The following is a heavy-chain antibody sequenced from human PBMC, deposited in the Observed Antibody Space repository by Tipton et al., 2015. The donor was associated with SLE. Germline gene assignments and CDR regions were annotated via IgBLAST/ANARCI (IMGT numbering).Heavy chain of an antibody. CDR3: AKDSGVVTIFGVVTYFDY. CDR1: GFTFSSYG. CDR2: IRYDGSNK. V-gene: IGHV3-30*02. D-gene: IGHD3-3*01. J-gene: IGHJ4*02. Sequence: SLRLSCAASGFTFSSYGMHWVRQAPGKGLEWVAFIRYDGSNKYYADSVKGRFTISRDNSKNTLYLQMNSLRAEDTAVYYCAKDSGVVTIFGVVTYFDYWGQGTLVTVSS.